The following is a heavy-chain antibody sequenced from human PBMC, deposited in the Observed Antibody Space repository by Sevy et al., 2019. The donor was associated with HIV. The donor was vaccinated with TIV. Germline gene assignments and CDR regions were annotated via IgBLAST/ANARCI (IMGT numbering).Heavy chain of an antibody. J-gene: IGHJ5*02. CDR1: GYTFTSYG. V-gene: IGHV1-18*01. Sequence: ASVKVSCKASGYTFTSYGISWVRQAPGQGLEWMGWISAYNGNTNYAQKLQGRVTMTTDTSTSTAYMELRSLRSDDTAVYYCARDFRGYCSGGSCAPLYNWLDPRGQGTLVTVSS. CDR3: ARDFRGYCSGGSCAPLYNWLDP. D-gene: IGHD2-15*01. CDR2: ISAYNGNT.